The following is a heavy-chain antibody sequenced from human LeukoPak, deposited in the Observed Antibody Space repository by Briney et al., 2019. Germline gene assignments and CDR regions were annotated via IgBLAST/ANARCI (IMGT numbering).Heavy chain of an antibody. Sequence: SETLSLTCTVSGGSVSSGSYYWSWIRQPPGKGLEWIGYIYYSGSTNYNPSLKSRVTISVDTSKNQFPLKLSSVTAADTAVYYCARATTVPNWFDPWGQGTLVTVSS. V-gene: IGHV4-61*01. CDR1: GGSVSSGSYY. CDR2: IYYSGST. CDR3: ARATTVPNWFDP. J-gene: IGHJ5*02. D-gene: IGHD4-17*01.